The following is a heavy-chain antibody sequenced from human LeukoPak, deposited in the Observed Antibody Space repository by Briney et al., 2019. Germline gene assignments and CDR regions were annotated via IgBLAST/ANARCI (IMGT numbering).Heavy chain of an antibody. D-gene: IGHD2/OR15-2a*01. CDR1: GGSFSGYY. CDR2: INHTGST. Sequence: PSETLSLTCAVYGGSFSGYYWSWIRQSPGKGLEWIGEINHTGSTNYNPSLESRVTVSVDTSKNQFSLRLTSVTAADTALYYCARSSASSMGTMDVWGQGTTVTVSS. CDR3: ARSSASSMGTMDV. J-gene: IGHJ6*02. V-gene: IGHV4-34*01.